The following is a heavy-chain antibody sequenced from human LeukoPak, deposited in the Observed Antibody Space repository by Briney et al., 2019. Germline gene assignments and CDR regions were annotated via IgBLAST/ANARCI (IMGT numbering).Heavy chain of an antibody. Sequence: GGSLKLSCAASGFTFSGSAMPWVRQASGKGLEWVGRIRSKTNSYATEYAASVKGRFTISRDDSKDTAYLQMNSLKTEDTAVYYCTRHGADYGGNSIDYWGQGTLVTVSS. CDR1: GFTFSGSA. CDR3: TRHGADYGGNSIDY. J-gene: IGHJ4*02. V-gene: IGHV3-73*01. CDR2: IRSKTNSYAT. D-gene: IGHD4-23*01.